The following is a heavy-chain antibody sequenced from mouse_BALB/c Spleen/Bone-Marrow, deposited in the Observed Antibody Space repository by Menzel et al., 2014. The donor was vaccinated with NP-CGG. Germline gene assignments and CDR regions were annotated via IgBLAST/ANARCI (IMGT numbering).Heavy chain of an antibody. CDR2: IDPYNGGT. J-gene: IGHJ3*01. V-gene: IGHV1S135*01. Sequence: HLVESRPEMVKPGASVKVSCKASGYAFTSYNMYWVKQSHGKSLEWIGYIDPYNGGTSYNQKFKGKAPLTVDKSSSTAYMHLNSLTSEDSAVYYCARDNYYGSSTGFVLWSRGTLVTASA. CDR3: ARDNYYGSSTGFVL. CDR1: GYAFTSYN. D-gene: IGHD1-1*01.